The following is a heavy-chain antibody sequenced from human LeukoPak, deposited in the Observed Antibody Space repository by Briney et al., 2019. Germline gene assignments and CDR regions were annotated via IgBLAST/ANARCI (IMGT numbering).Heavy chain of an antibody. CDR3: ARVGYSDFWSGYYWDY. V-gene: IGHV3-48*01. D-gene: IGHD3-3*01. CDR1: GFTFSRYS. CDR2: ISSSGTTI. J-gene: IGHJ4*02. Sequence: GASLRLSCAASGFTFSRYSMNWVRQAPGKGLEWISYISSSGTTIYYADSVQGRFIISRDNARNSLYLQVNSLRAEDTAVYYCARVGYSDFWSGYYWDYWGQGTLATVSS.